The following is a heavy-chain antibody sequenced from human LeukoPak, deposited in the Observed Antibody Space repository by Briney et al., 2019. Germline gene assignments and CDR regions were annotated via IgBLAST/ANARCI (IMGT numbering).Heavy chain of an antibody. CDR3: ARERGYDSSGYYHDAFDV. CDR2: ISTYNGDT. V-gene: IGHV1-18*01. J-gene: IGHJ3*01. Sequence: ASAKVSCKASGYTFTNYGISWVRQAPGQGLEWMGWISTYNGDTNYAQKLQGRVTMTTDTSTSTASMELSSLRSDDTAVYYCARERGYDSSGYYHDAFDVWGQGTMVTVSS. D-gene: IGHD3-22*01. CDR1: GYTFTNYG.